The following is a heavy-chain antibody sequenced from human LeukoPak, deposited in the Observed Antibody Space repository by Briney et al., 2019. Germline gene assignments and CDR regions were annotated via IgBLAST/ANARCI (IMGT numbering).Heavy chain of an antibody. D-gene: IGHD6-19*01. CDR3: ARALWQWLVRGGNFDY. V-gene: IGHV4-38-2*02. Sequence: SETLSLTCTVSGYSISSSYYWGWIRQPPGKGLEWIGSIYYSGSTYYNPSLKSRVTISVDTSKNQFSLKLNSVTAADTAVYYCARALWQWLVRGGNFDYWGQGTLVTVSS. J-gene: IGHJ4*02. CDR2: IYYSGST. CDR1: GYSISSSYY.